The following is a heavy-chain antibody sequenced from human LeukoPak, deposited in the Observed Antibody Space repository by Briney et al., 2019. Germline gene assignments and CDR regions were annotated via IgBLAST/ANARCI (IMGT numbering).Heavy chain of an antibody. V-gene: IGHV1-69*05. J-gene: IGHJ3*02. CDR3: ASFSPIVGQAFDI. Sequence: SVKVSCKASGGTFSSYAISWVRQAPGQGLEWMGGIIPIFGTANYAQKFQGRVTMTRNTSISTAYMELSSLRSEDTAVYYCASFSPIVGQAFDIWGQGTMVTVSS. CDR2: IIPIFGTA. D-gene: IGHD1-26*01. CDR1: GGTFSSYA.